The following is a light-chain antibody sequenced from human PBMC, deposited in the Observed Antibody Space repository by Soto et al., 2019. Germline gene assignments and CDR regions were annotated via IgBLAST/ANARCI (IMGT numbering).Light chain of an antibody. CDR3: QQRSNWPPLT. Sequence: EIVLTQSPATMSLSPGERATLSCRASQTVGNYLAWYQQKPGQAPRLLIYNASNRATGIPVRFSGSGSGTDFTLTISSLEPEDFAVYYCQQRSNWPPLTFGGGTKVEIK. CDR1: QTVGNY. CDR2: NAS. J-gene: IGKJ4*01. V-gene: IGKV3-11*01.